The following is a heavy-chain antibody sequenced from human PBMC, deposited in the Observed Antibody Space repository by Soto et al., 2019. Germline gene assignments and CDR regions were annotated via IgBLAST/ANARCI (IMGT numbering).Heavy chain of an antibody. Sequence: GGSLRLSCAASGFNFSSYAMSWVRQAPGKGLEWVSAISGSGGSTYYADSVKGRFTISRDNSKNTLYLQMNSLRAEDTAVYYCAKAQKEWLRFGFFLYWGQGTLVTVSS. D-gene: IGHD5-12*01. CDR2: ISGSGGST. V-gene: IGHV3-23*01. CDR1: GFNFSSYA. J-gene: IGHJ4*02. CDR3: AKAQKEWLRFGFFLY.